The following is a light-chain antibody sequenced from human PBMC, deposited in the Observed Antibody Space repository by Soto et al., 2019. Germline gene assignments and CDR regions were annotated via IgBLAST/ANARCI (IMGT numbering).Light chain of an antibody. J-gene: IGKJ3*01. CDR2: TTS. CDR3: QHYGGSFI. V-gene: IGKV3-20*01. Sequence: EIVLTQSPGTLSLSPGEGATVSCRVSQSINSKSLVWYQRKVGQAPRLLIYTTSSRATGIPDRFSGSGSGTDFTLSISRLEPEDFAVYYCQHYGGSFIFGPGTKVDFK. CDR1: QSINSKS.